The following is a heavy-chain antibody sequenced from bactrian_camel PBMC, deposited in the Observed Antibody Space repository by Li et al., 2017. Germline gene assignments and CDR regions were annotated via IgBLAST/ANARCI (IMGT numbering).Heavy chain of an antibody. CDR1: GFTFSLWS. CDR3: AADFDQCWAVRGWRQTLAKY. CDR2: IDAENTA. D-gene: IGHD1*01. Sequence: HVQLVESGGGSVQAGGSLRLSCATSGFTFSLWSIAWFRQAPGKEREGVATIDAENTATYGKSVKGRFTISEDNAKNILFLQMNSLKPEDTAMYRCAADFDQCWAVRGWRQTLAKYRGQGTQVTVS. J-gene: IGHJ4*01. V-gene: IGHV3S55*01.